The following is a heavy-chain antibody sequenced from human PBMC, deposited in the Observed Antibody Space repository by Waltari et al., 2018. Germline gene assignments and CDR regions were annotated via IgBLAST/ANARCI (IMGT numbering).Heavy chain of an antibody. V-gene: IGHV3-15*01. J-gene: IGHJ6*02. D-gene: IGHD3-10*01. CDR2: IKSKTDGGTT. CDR3: TTEEGSGSRYYYGMDV. Sequence: EVQLVESGGGLVKPGGSLRLSCAASGFTFSNAWMSWVRQAPGMGLEWVGRIKSKTDGGTTDYAAPVKGRFTISRDDSKNTLYLQMNSLKTEDTAVYYCTTEEGSGSRYYYGMDVWGQGTTVTVSS. CDR1: GFTFSNAW.